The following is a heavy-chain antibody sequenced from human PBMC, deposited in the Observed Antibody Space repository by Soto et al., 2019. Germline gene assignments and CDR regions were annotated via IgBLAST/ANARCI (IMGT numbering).Heavy chain of an antibody. Sequence: QVQLVESGGGVVQPGRSLRLSCEASGFTFSEYGMHWVRQAPGKGLEWVAGISHRGDNKYIADSVKGRFTISRDYSKNMLFLQMTSMRVEDTAVYHCATVGYCSEDSCYTLTIRYGMDVWGQGTTVIVSS. D-gene: IGHD2-15*01. CDR2: ISHRGDNK. J-gene: IGHJ6*02. CDR3: ATVGYCSEDSCYTLTIRYGMDV. V-gene: IGHV3-30-3*01. CDR1: GFTFSEYG.